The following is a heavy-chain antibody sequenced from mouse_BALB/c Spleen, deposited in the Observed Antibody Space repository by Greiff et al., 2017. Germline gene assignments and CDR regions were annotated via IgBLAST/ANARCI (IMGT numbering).Heavy chain of an antibody. J-gene: IGHJ4*01. CDR1: GFTFTDYY. V-gene: IGHV7-3*02. D-gene: IGHD1-2*01. CDR3: ARDRNYGYYAMDY. Sequence: EVHLVESGGGLVQPGGSLRLSCATSGFTFTDYYMSWVRQPPGKALEWLGFIRNKANGYTTEYSASVKGRFTISRDNSQSILYLQMNTLRAEDSATYYCARDRNYGYYAMDYWGQGTSVTVSS. CDR2: IRNKANGYTT.